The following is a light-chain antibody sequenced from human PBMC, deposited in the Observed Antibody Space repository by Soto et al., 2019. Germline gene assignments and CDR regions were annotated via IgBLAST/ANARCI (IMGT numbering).Light chain of an antibody. V-gene: IGLV2-14*01. Sequence: QSALTQPASVSGSPGQSITISCTGTSSDVGGYNYVSWYQQHSGKAPKLMIYDVSNRPSGVSNRFSGSKSGNTASLTISGLQAEDEADYYCSSYTSSSTPRYVFGTGTKV. CDR1: SSDVGGYNY. CDR2: DVS. CDR3: SSYTSSSTPRYV. J-gene: IGLJ1*01.